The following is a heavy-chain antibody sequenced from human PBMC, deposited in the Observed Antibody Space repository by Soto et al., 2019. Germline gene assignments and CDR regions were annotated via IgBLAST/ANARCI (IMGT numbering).Heavy chain of an antibody. D-gene: IGHD5-12*01. Sequence: GGSLRLSCAASGFTFSSYAMSWVRQAPGKGLEWVSGISGRGDSTSQADSVKGRFTISRDNSKNTLYLQMNSLRVEDTAVYYCAKEAPVRTLIAATCWHFDYWGQGALVTVSS. CDR3: AKEAPVRTLIAATCWHFDY. V-gene: IGHV3-23*01. CDR2: ISGRGDST. CDR1: GFTFSSYA. J-gene: IGHJ4*02.